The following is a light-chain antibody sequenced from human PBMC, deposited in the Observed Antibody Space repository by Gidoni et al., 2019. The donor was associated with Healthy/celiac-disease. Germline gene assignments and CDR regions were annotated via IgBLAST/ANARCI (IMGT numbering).Light chain of an antibody. CDR2: GAS. CDR1: QSVSSSY. J-gene: IGKJ1*01. V-gene: IGKV3-20*01. CDR3: QQYGSSPPWT. Sequence: IVLTQAPGPLSLSPGERATLSGRASQSVSSSYLAWYQQKPGQAPRLLIYGASSRATGIPDRFSGSGSGTDFTLTISRLEPEDFAVYYCQQYGSSPPWTFGQGTKVEIK.